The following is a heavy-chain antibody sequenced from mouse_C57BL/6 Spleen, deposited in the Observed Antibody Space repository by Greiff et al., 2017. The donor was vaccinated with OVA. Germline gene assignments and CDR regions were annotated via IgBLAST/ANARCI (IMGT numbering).Heavy chain of an antibody. CDR2: ISDGGSYT. CDR3: ARDYDYDDYAMDY. CDR1: GFTFGSYA. D-gene: IGHD2-4*01. Sequence: EVKLVESGGGLVKPGGSLKLSCAASGFTFGSYAMSWVRQTPEKRLEWVATISDGGSYTYYPDNVKGRFTISRDNAKNNLYLQMSHLKSEDTAMYYCARDYDYDDYAMDYWGQGTSVTVSS. V-gene: IGHV5-4*01. J-gene: IGHJ4*01.